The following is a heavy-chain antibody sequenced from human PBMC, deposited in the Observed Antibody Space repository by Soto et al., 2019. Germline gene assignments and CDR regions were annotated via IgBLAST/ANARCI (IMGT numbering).Heavy chain of an antibody. D-gene: IGHD3-10*01. V-gene: IGHV1-18*01. J-gene: IGHJ4*02. Sequence: QVQLVQSGAEVKKPGASVKVSCKASGYTFTSYGISWVRQAPGQGLEWMGWISAYNGNTNYAQKLQGRVTMTTDTSTSTAYMELRSLRSADTAVYYCARDFQLPPHGRLSFVEDYWGQGTRVTVSS. CDR2: ISAYNGNT. CDR3: ARDFQLPPHGRLSFVEDY. CDR1: GYTFTSYG.